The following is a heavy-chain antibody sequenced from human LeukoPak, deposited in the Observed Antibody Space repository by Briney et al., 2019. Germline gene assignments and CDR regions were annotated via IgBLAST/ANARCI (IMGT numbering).Heavy chain of an antibody. J-gene: IGHJ6*03. CDR3: AKGSYYYYMDV. V-gene: IGHV3-48*03. CDR2: ISSSAGAI. Sequence: GGSLRLSCVASGFTFSGYAMYWVRQAPGKGLEWVSYISSSAGAIYYAGSVKGRFTISRDNAKSSLYLQMNNVRAEDTAIYHCAKGSYYYYMDVWGKGTTVTVSS. CDR1: GFTFSGYA.